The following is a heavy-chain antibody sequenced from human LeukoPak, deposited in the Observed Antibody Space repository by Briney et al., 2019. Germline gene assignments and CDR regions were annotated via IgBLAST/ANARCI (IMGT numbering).Heavy chain of an antibody. D-gene: IGHD6-13*01. Sequence: GASVKVSCKASGYTFTGNYMHWVRQAPGQGLEWMGWINPNSGGTNYAQKFQGRVTMTRDTSISTAYMELSRLRSDDTAVYYCARADSSSWYRSYFDYWGQGTLVTVSS. V-gene: IGHV1-2*02. CDR3: ARADSSSWYRSYFDY. J-gene: IGHJ4*02. CDR1: GYTFTGNY. CDR2: INPNSGGT.